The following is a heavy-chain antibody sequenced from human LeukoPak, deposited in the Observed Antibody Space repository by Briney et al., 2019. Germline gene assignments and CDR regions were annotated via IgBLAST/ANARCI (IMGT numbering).Heavy chain of an antibody. Sequence: GGSLRLSSAASGFTFSSYSMNWVRQAPGKGLEWVSYISSSSSTIYYAGSVKGRFTISRDNAKNSLYLQMNSLRAEDTAVYYCARIPIYRYFDYWGQGTLVTVSS. CDR3: ARIPIYRYFDY. CDR1: GFTFSSYS. D-gene: IGHD2-2*02. CDR2: ISSSSSTI. J-gene: IGHJ4*02. V-gene: IGHV3-48*01.